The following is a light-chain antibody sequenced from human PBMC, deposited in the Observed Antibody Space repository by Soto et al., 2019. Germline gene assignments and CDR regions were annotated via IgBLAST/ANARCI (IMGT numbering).Light chain of an antibody. CDR2: EVS. V-gene: IGLV2-8*01. J-gene: IGLJ2*01. CDR3: SSYAGTNIYVV. CDR1: SSDVGGYNY. Sequence: QSALTQPPSASGSPGQSVTISCTGTSSDVGGYNYVSWYQHHPGKAPKLFIYEVSKRPSGVPDRFSGSKSGNTASLNVSGLQAEDEAEYYYSSYAGTNIYVVFGGGTKITVL.